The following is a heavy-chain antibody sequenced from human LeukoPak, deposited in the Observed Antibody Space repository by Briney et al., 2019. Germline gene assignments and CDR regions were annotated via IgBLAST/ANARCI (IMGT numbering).Heavy chain of an antibody. CDR2: IQYDGSFK. V-gene: IGHV3-30*02. Sequence: GESLRLSCATSGSTFSFYDMHWVRQAPGKGLEWVTFIQYDGSFKFYADSVQGRFSISRDNSKNTLFLQMNSLRADDTAVYYCAKTSDQLLYSKFDFWGQGTLVTVSS. D-gene: IGHD2-2*02. J-gene: IGHJ4*02. CDR3: AKTSDQLLYSKFDF. CDR1: GSTFSFYD.